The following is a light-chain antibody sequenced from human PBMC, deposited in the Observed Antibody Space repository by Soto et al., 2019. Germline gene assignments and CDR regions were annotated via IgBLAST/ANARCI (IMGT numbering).Light chain of an antibody. CDR3: QQSYSSPRT. CDR2: NAS. Sequence: DIHMTQSPSSLSASVGDRVTITCRASQSIITYLNWYQQKPGKAPKLLISNASSLQSGVPSRFSGSGSERDFTLSITSLQPDHYANYYCQQSYSSPRTFGQGTKVDIK. V-gene: IGKV1-39*01. J-gene: IGKJ2*01. CDR1: QSIITY.